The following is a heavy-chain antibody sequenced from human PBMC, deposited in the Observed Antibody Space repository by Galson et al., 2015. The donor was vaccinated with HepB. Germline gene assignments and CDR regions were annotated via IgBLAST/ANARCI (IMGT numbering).Heavy chain of an antibody. Sequence: SLRLSCAASGFTFSTYAVSWVRQAPGKGLEWVSTISASGGSTYYADSVKGRFTISRDNSKNTLDLQMNSLRAEDTAVYYCAKGTVGSSGYGTTGRIGYWGQGTLVTVSS. J-gene: IGHJ4*02. CDR2: ISASGGST. V-gene: IGHV3-23*01. CDR1: GFTFSTYA. D-gene: IGHD3-22*01. CDR3: AKGTVGSSGYGTTGRIGY.